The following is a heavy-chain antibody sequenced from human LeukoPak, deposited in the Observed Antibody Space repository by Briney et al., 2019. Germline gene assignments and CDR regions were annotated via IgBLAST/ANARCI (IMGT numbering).Heavy chain of an antibody. CDR1: GFTFSSYA. V-gene: IGHV3-23*01. CDR3: AKDVYYDSSGYYFEYFQH. J-gene: IGHJ1*01. D-gene: IGHD3-22*01. CDR2: ISGRGGST. Sequence: GGSLRLSCAASGFTFSSYAMSWVRQAPGKGPEWVSAISGRGGSTYYADSVKGRFTISRDNSKNTLYLQMNSLRAEDTAVYYCAKDVYYDSSGYYFEYFQHWGQGTLVTVSS.